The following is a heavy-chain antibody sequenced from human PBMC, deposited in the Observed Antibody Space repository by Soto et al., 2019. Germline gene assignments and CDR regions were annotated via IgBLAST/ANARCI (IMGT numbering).Heavy chain of an antibody. CDR3: ARHNSTAGIDP. CDR1: GYTFTSYY. D-gene: IGHD5-18*01. J-gene: IGHJ5*02. V-gene: IGHV1-46*01. Sequence: ASVKVSCKASGYTFTSYYMHWVRQAPGQGLEWMGIINPSGGSTSYAQKFQGRVTMTRDTSTSTVYMELSSLKSEDTAMYYCARHNSTAGIDPWGQGTLVTVSS. CDR2: INPSGGST.